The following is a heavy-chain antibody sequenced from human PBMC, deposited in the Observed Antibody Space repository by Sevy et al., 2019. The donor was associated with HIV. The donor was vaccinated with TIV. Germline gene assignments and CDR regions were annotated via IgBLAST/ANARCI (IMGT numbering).Heavy chain of an antibody. Sequence: GGSLRLSCAASGFNFGSYDMHWVRQAPGKGLEWVSGISSGGGAGTYYADSVKGRFTISRDNSKNTLYLQMDSLRAEDTALYYCGRPTESTVISYWFDPWGQGTLVTVSS. J-gene: IGHJ5*02. V-gene: IGHV3-23*01. CDR1: GFNFGSYD. CDR3: GRPTESTVISYWFDP. CDR2: ISSGGGAGT. D-gene: IGHD1-1*01.